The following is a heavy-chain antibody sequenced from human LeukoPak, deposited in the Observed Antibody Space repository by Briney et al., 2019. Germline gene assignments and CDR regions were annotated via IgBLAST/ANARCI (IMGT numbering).Heavy chain of an antibody. J-gene: IGHJ5*02. CDR2: INPSGDST. CDR1: GYTFTSNY. Sequence: GASVKVSCKASGYTFTSNYIHCVRQAPGQGLEWMGVINPSGDSTSYAQKFQGRVTMTRDTSTSTVYMELSSLRSEDTAIYYCAKLAVSETGEGSWGQGTLVTVSS. V-gene: IGHV1-46*01. CDR3: AKLAVSETGEGS. D-gene: IGHD3-16*01.